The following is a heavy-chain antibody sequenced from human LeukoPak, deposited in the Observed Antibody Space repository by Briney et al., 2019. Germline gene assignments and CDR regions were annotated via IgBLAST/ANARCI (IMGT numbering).Heavy chain of an antibody. Sequence: SETLSLTCTVSGGSISSYSWSWIRQPPGKGLEWIGYIYHSGSTYYNPSLKSRVTISVDRSKNQFSLKLSSVTAADTAVYYCARTLGNYYDSSGYSDAFDIWGQGTMVTVSS. CDR3: ARTLGNYYDSSGYSDAFDI. D-gene: IGHD3-22*01. CDR1: GGSISSYS. J-gene: IGHJ3*02. CDR2: IYHSGST. V-gene: IGHV4-30-2*01.